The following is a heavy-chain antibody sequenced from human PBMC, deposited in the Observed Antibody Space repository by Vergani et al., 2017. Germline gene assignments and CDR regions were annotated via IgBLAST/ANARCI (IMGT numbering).Heavy chain of an antibody. Sequence: QLQLQESGPGLVKPSETLSLTCTVSGGSISSSSYYWGWIRQPPGKGLEWIGSIYYSGSTYYNPSLKSRVTISVDTSKNQFSLKLSSVTAADTAVYYCARGYYDSSRTWYYGMDVWGQGTTVTVSS. J-gene: IGHJ6*02. V-gene: IGHV4-39*01. CDR2: IYYSGST. CDR1: GGSISSSSYY. CDR3: ARGYYDSSRTWYYGMDV. D-gene: IGHD3-22*01.